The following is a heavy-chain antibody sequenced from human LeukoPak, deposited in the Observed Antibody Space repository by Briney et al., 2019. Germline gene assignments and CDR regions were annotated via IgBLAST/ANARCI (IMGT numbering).Heavy chain of an antibody. CDR3: ARPNITSYYDSRGYDAFDV. D-gene: IGHD3-22*01. CDR1: VYRFNAYW. CDR2: IYPDDSDT. Sequence: GESLKISCKGSVYRFNAYWIAWVRDMPGKRLEGVGIIYPDDSDTRYSPYFQGQVTISGDKSVRTAYLHWSSLKASDTAMYYCARPNITSYYDSRGYDAFDVWGQGTMVTVSS. V-gene: IGHV5-51*01. J-gene: IGHJ3*01.